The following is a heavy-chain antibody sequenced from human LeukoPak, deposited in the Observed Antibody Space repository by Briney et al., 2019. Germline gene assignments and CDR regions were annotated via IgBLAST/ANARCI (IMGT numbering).Heavy chain of an antibody. D-gene: IGHD3-10*01. J-gene: IGHJ5*02. CDR3: ARSILWFGESFPSGANWFDP. CDR1: GGSISSSSYY. CDR2: IYYSGST. V-gene: IGHV4-39*01. Sequence: KTSETLSLTCTVSGGSISSSSYYWGWIRQPPGKGLEWIGSIYYSGSTYYNPSLKSRVTISVDTSENQFSLKLSSVTAADTAVYYCARSILWFGESFPSGANWFDPWGQGTLVTVSS.